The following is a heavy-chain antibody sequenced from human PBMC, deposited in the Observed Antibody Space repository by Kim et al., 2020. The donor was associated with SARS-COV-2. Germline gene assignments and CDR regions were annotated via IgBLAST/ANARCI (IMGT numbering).Heavy chain of an antibody. D-gene: IGHD6-13*01. CDR2: IIPIFGTA. CDR3: ARGYSSSWYHRRWFDP. V-gene: IGHV1-69*13. CDR1: GGTFSSYA. J-gene: IGHJ5*02. Sequence: SVKVSCKASGGTFSSYAISWVRQAPGQGLEWMGGIIPIFGTANYAQKFQGRVTITADESTSTAYMELSSLRSEDTAVYYCARGYSSSWYHRRWFDPWGQGTLVTVSS.